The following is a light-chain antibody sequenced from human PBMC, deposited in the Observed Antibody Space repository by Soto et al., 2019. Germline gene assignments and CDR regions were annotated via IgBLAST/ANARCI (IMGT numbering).Light chain of an antibody. CDR1: QSVSNNY. CDR2: GAS. CDR3: QHYNNGPR. J-gene: IGKJ1*01. V-gene: IGKV3-20*01. Sequence: EIVLTQSPGTLSLSPGERATLSCRASQSVSNNYLAWYQQKPGQAPRLLIYGASNRATGIPDRFSGSRSGAEFTLTISSLQSEDFAVYYCQHYNNGPRFGQGTKVDIK.